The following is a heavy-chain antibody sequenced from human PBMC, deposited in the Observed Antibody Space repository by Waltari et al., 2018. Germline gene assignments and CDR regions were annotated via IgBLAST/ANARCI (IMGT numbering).Heavy chain of an antibody. CDR2: MCYTGRT. CDR3: ARHQERAGWLEGINAFDI. D-gene: IGHD5-12*01. Sequence: QLQLQESGPGLVKPSETLSLTCTVSGGSISSSSYYWGWIRQPPGKGLEWIVIMCYTGRTYYNTSPKRRVTISVDTSKNKFYWKLRSVTAADTAVYYGARHQERAGWLEGINAFDIWGQGTMVTVSS. V-gene: IGHV4-39*01. J-gene: IGHJ3*02. CDR1: GGSISSSSYY.